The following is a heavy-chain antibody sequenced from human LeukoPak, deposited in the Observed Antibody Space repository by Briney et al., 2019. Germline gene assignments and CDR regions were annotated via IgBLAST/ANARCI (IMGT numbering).Heavy chain of an antibody. J-gene: IGHJ4*02. CDR2: IYYSGST. CDR3: ARASYTYCGGDCYHFDY. CDR1: GGSISSYY. V-gene: IGHV4-39*07. D-gene: IGHD2-21*02. Sequence: PSETLSLTCTVSGGSISSYYWGWIRQPPGKGLEWIGSIYYSGSTYYNPSLKSRVTISVDTSKNQFSLKLSSVTAADTAVYYCARASYTYCGGDCYHFDYWGQGTLVTVSS.